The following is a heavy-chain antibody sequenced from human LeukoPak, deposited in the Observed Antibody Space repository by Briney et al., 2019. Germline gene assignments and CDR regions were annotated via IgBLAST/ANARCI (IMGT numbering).Heavy chain of an antibody. D-gene: IGHD3-3*01. CDR2: IGGSGSDT. CDR3: AKTLRDLEWLTGELDV. CDR1: GFSFDNYA. Sequence: GGSLRLSCAASGFSFDNYAMSWVRQTPGKGLEWVSAIGGSGSDTSCTDSVKGRFTISRDNSKSTLYLQMNSLRAEDTAVYHCAKTLRDLEWLTGELDVWGQGTAVTVSS. V-gene: IGHV3-23*01. J-gene: IGHJ6*02.